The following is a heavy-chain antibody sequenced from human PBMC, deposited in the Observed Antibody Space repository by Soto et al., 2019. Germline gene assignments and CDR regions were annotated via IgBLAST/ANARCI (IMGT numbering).Heavy chain of an antibody. Sequence: QVQLQQWGAGLLKPSETLSLTCAVYGGSFSGYYWSWIRQPPGKGLEWIGEINHSGSTNYNPSLKSRVTISVDTSKNQFSLKLSSVTAADTAVYYCARGHVDTAYDYWGQGTLVTVSS. D-gene: IGHD5-18*01. CDR2: INHSGST. CDR3: ARGHVDTAYDY. V-gene: IGHV4-34*01. CDR1: GGSFSGYY. J-gene: IGHJ4*02.